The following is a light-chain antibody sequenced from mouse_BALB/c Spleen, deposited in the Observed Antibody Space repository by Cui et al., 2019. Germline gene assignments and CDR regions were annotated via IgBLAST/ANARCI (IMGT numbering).Light chain of an antibody. J-gene: IGKJ5*01. CDR1: QSISNN. CDR2: YAS. CDR3: QQSNSWPHRT. Sequence: DIVLTQSPATLHENLGDSVMLSCRASQSISNNLHWYQKKSHESPRILIKYASQSISGIPSRFSGSGSGTDFTLSINSVETEDFGMYFCQQSNSWPHRTFGAGTKLELK. V-gene: IGKV5-43*01.